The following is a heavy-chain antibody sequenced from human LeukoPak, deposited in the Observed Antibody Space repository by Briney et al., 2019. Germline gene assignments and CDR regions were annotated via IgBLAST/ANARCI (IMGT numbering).Heavy chain of an antibody. CDR2: ISGSGGST. D-gene: IGHD5-18*01. Sequence: PGGSLRLSCAASGFTFSSYAMSWVRQAPGKGLEWVSAISGSGGSTYYADSVKGRFTISRDNSKNSLYLQMNSLRAEDTAVYYCARDGGRGYNFGHGFWGQGTLVTVSS. V-gene: IGHV3-23*01. CDR3: ARDGGRGYNFGHGF. J-gene: IGHJ4*02. CDR1: GFTFSSYA.